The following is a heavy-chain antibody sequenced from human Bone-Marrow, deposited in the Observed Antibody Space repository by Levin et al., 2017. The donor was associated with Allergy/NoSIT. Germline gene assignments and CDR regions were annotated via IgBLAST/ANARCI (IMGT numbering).Heavy chain of an antibody. J-gene: IGHJ4*02. CDR2: INFNGKR. D-gene: IGHD6-25*01. V-gene: IGHV4-30-4*01. Sequence: HSQTLSLTCTVSGASTGASNYYWSWVRQTPGKGLEWIGYINFNGKRDYNPSLQSRLDMSVDTSQNHFSLALSSVTPADSATYYCAASRLFFSAAGAPFFDYWGQGALVIVSS. CDR3: AASRLFFSAAGAPFFDY. CDR1: GASTGASNYY.